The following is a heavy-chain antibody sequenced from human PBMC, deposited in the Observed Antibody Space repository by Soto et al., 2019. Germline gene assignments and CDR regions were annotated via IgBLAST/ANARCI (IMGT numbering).Heavy chain of an antibody. J-gene: IGHJ4*02. CDR2: IYWDDDK. V-gene: IGHV2-5*02. CDR3: AHSLIPNWGSRGAFDY. D-gene: IGHD7-27*01. CDR1: GFSLSTSGVG. Sequence: QITLKESGPTLVKPTQTLTLTCTFSGFSLSTSGVGVGWIRQPPGKALEWLALIYWDDDKRYSPSLKSRLTITKDASKNRVVITMTNMDPVDTATYYCAHSLIPNWGSRGAFDYWGQGTLVTVSS.